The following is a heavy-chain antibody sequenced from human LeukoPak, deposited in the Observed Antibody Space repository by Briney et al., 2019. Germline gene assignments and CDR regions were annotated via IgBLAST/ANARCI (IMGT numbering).Heavy chain of an antibody. CDR2: ISYNGNQ. CDR3: ARDPLDISRWTNAFDI. Sequence: PGGSLRLSCAASGFTFVNYGFHWVRQAPVKALGWVAFISYNGNQKYGDSVKGRFTISRDNSKNTLYLQVNGLRPEDTAVYYCARDPLDISRWTNAFDIWGQGTMVSVSS. CDR1: GFTFVNYG. V-gene: IGHV3-30-3*01. J-gene: IGHJ3*02. D-gene: IGHD2-2*03.